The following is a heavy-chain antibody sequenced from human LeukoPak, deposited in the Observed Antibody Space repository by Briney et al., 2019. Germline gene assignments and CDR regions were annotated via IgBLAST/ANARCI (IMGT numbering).Heavy chain of an antibody. J-gene: IGHJ4*02. Sequence: AGGSLRLSCVVSGIKLSNYGMSWVRQAPGKGMEWVSGIREAGGGTKYADSVKGRFTISRDNSKNTLYLQMNSLRAEDTAVYYCAKGLWFGEAYFDYWGQGTLVTVSS. D-gene: IGHD3-10*01. V-gene: IGHV3-23*01. CDR3: AKGLWFGEAYFDY. CDR1: GIKLSNYG. CDR2: IREAGGGT.